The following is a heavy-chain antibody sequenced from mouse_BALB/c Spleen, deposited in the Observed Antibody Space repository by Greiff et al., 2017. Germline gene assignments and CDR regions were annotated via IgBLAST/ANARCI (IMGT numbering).Heavy chain of an antibody. CDR1: GYTFTSYW. D-gene: IGHD1-3*01. CDR3: ARSGSNAMDY. CDR2: IYPGGGYT. J-gene: IGHJ4*01. Sequence: VQLQQSGAELVRPGTSVKISCTASGYTFTSYWLGWVKQRPGHGLEWIGDIYPGGGYTNYNEKFKGKATLTADTYSSTAYLQLSSLTSEASAFYFCARSGSNAMDYWGQGTSVTVSS. V-gene: IGHV1-63*02.